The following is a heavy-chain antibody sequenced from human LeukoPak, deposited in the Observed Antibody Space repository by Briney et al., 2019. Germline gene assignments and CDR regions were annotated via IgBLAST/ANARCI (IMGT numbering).Heavy chain of an antibody. CDR2: ISPSGGST. Sequence: GASVKVSCKASGYTFTSYYMHWVRQAPGQGLEWMGIISPSGGSTSYAQKLQGRVTMTRDTSTSTAYMELSSLRSEDTAVYYCARDRHDYYYGMDVWGQGTTVTVSS. J-gene: IGHJ6*02. CDR3: ARDRHDYYYGMDV. CDR1: GYTFTSYY. V-gene: IGHV1-46*01.